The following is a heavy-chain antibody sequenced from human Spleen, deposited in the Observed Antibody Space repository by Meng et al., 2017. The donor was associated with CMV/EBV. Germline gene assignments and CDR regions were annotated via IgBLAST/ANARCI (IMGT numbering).Heavy chain of an antibody. V-gene: IGHV4-31*03. D-gene: IGHD2-2*01. CDR2: IYYSGST. J-gene: IGHJ4*02. CDR1: GGSITSGGYY. Sequence: SETLSLTCTVSGGSITSGGYYWSWIRQHPGKGLEWMGYIYYSGSTYYNPSLKSRLTISIDTSVNQFSLKLTSVTAADTAVYYCATAIVVIPGVAHYFNYWGQGALVTVSS. CDR3: ATAIVVIPGVAHYFNY.